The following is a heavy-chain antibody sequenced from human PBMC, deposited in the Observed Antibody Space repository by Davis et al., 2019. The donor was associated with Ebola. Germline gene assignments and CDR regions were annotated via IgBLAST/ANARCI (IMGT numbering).Heavy chain of an antibody. Sequence: AASVKVSCKASGYDLNQLSVHWVRQAPGKGLEWMGGFDPEEGETLYAQKFQGRVTMTRDTSTSTVYMELSSLTSEDTAVYYCARAVTPYDFWSGIFDYWGQGTLVTVSS. J-gene: IGHJ4*02. CDR2: FDPEEGET. V-gene: IGHV1-24*01. D-gene: IGHD3-3*01. CDR3: ARAVTPYDFWSGIFDY. CDR1: GYDLNQLS.